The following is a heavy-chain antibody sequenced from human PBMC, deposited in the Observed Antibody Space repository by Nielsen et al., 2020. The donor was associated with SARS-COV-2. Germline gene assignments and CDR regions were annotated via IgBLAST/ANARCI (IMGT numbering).Heavy chain of an antibody. CDR3: STGGVAAVGTYYYYYGMDV. CDR1: GGSMNFFY. J-gene: IGHJ6*02. CDR2: IKAKTDGETT. V-gene: IGHV3-15*01. D-gene: IGHD6-13*01. Sequence: GGSLRLSCSISGGSMNFFYWSWIRQAPGKGLEWVGRIKAKTDGETTVYAAPVQGRFTISRDDSEMTLYLQMDSLEIEDTGVYYCSTGGVAAVGTYYYYYGMDVWGQGTTVAVSS.